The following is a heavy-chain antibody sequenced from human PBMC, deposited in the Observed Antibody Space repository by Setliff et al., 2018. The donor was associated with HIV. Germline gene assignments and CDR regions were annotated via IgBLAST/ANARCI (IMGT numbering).Heavy chain of an antibody. CDR3: ARQRDPDGFDI. Sequence: GESLKISCKGSENTFTRYWNGWVRQMPGKGLEGMGIIYAGDSDPRYSPSFQGQVTISAAKSISTAYLQWSSLKASDTAMYYCARQRDPDGFDIWGQGTMVTVSS. V-gene: IGHV5-51*01. CDR1: ENTFTRYW. J-gene: IGHJ3*02. CDR2: IYAGDSDP.